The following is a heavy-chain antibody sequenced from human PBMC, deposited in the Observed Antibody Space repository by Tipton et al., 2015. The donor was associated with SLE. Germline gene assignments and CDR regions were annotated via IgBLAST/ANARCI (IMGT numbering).Heavy chain of an antibody. D-gene: IGHD4/OR15-4a*01. Sequence: GEVKNPGASVKVSCKTSGYPFTSHGITWVRQAPGQGLEWMGWISGYSGDTYFGQKFQDRVTMTTDATTKTAYMELWSLKSDDTAIYYCARDTDYKVDYWGQGTLVIVSS. CDR2: ISGYSGDT. CDR3: ARDTDYKVDY. V-gene: IGHV1-18*01. CDR1: GYPFTSHG. J-gene: IGHJ4*02.